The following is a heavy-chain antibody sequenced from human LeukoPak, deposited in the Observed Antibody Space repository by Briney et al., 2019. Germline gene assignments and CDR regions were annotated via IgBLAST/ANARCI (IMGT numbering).Heavy chain of an antibody. CDR1: GFTFSNYA. CDR3: AEARARGPNWFDP. Sequence: GGSLRLSCAATGFTFSNYAMSWVRQAPGKGLEWVSAISGSGGSTYYADSVKGRFTISRDNSKNTLYLQMNSLRAEDTAVYYCAEARARGPNWFDPWGQGTLVTVSS. J-gene: IGHJ5*02. CDR2: ISGSGGST. D-gene: IGHD3-10*01. V-gene: IGHV3-23*01.